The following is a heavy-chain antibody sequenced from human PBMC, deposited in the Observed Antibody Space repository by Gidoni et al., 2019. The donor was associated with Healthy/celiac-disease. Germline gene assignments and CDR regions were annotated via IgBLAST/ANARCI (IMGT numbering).Heavy chain of an antibody. CDR3: ARGWGYSDY. CDR2: IYYSGNT. D-gene: IGHD3-16*01. V-gene: IGHV4-59*01. CDR1: GGSISNYH. J-gene: IGHJ4*02. Sequence: QVQLQESGPGLVKPSETLSLTCAVSGGSISNYHWSWIRQPPGKGLEWIGYIYYSGNTNYNPSLKSRVTISVETSKNQISLKLSSLTAADTAVYYCARGWGYSDYWGQGTLVTVSS.